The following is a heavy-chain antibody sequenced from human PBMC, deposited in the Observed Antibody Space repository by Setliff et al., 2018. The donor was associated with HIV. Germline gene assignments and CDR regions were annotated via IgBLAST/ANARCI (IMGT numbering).Heavy chain of an antibody. J-gene: IGHJ1*01. CDR3: ARQWRDQYNSGVSTEYFQH. V-gene: IGHV4-38-2*01. Sequence: PSETLSLTCAVSAYSISSGYYWGWIRQPPGEGLEWIGSIYHSGSTYYNPSLMSRVTISVDTSKNQFSLKLRSVTAADTAVYYCARQWRDQYNSGVSTEYFQHWGLGTLVTVSS. D-gene: IGHD3-22*01. CDR1: AYSISSGYY. CDR2: IYHSGST.